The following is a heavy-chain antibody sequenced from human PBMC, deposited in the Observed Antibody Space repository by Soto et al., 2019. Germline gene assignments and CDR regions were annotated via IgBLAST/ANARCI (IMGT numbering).Heavy chain of an antibody. D-gene: IGHD2-2*01. CDR3: ARDRGYCSSTSCYGWFDP. Sequence: GGSLRLSCAASGFTFSSYWMHWVRQAPGKGLVWVSRINSDGSSTSYADSVKGRFTISRDNAKNTLYLQMNSLRAEDTAVYYCARDRGYCSSTSCYGWFDPWGQGTLVTVSS. J-gene: IGHJ5*02. CDR1: GFTFSSYW. V-gene: IGHV3-74*01. CDR2: INSDGSST.